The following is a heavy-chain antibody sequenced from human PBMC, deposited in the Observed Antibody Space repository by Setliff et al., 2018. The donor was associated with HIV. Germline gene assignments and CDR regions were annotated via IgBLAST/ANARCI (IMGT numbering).Heavy chain of an antibody. CDR2: INHDGNEK. V-gene: IGHV3-7*03. CDR3: AKTYYGSGTHLRWYQFDN. Sequence: GGSLRLSCAASGFTFSSYAMSWVRQAPGEGLEWVANINHDGNEKYYVGSVKGRFTISRDNAKNSLYLQMNSLRADDTAVYYCAKTYYGSGTHLRWYQFDNWGQGTL. CDR1: GFTFSSYA. J-gene: IGHJ4*02. D-gene: IGHD3-10*01.